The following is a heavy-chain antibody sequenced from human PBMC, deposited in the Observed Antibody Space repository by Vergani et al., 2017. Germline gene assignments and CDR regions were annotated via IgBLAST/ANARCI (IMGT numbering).Heavy chain of an antibody. CDR1: GGSISSYY. CDR2: IYYSGST. D-gene: IGHD3-9*01. J-gene: IGHJ2*01. CDR3: ARDGRDYDIVTGYFRYWYFDH. Sequence: QVQLQESGPGLVKPSETLSLTCTVSGGSISSYYWSWFRQPPGKGLEWIWYIYYSGSTNYNPSLKSRVTISVDTSKKQFSLKLSSVTAADTALYYCARDGRDYDIVTGYFRYWYFDHWGRGTLVTVS. V-gene: IGHV4-59*01.